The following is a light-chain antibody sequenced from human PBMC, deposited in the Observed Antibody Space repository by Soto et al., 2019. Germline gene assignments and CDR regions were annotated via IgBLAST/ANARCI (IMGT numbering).Light chain of an antibody. J-gene: IGKJ2*01. CDR2: LGS. CDR1: QSLLHSNGYNY. Sequence: DIVMTQSPLSLPVTPGDPASISCRSSQSLLHSNGYNYLDWYLQKPGQSPQLLIYLGSNRASGVPDRFSGSGSCTDFTLKISRVEAEDVGVYYWMQALQTPYTFGQGTKLESK. V-gene: IGKV2-28*01. CDR3: MQALQTPYT.